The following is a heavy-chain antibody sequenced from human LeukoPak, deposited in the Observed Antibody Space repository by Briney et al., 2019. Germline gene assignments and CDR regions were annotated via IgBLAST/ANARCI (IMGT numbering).Heavy chain of an antibody. J-gene: IGHJ4*02. CDR3: ARSWEPQIDLDY. V-gene: IGHV3-23*01. CDR2: ISGSGGST. D-gene: IGHD1-26*01. CDR1: GVTFSSYA. Sequence: GGSLRLSCAASGVTFSSYAMSWVRQAPGKGLEWVSAISGSGGSTYYADSVKGRFTISRDNSKNTLYLQMNSLRAEDTAVYYCARSWEPQIDLDYWGQGTLVTVSS.